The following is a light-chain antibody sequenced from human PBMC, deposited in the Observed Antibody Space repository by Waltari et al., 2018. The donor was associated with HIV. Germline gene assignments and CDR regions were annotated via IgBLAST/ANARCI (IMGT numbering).Light chain of an antibody. Sequence: DIQMTQSPSSLSASVGDRVTITCRASQTITTYLSWYQQKAGTAPKLLIYGASNLQSGVPSRFSASGSGTDFTLIISNLQPEDFASYYCLQSYTYPWTFGQGTKVDIK. CDR3: LQSYTYPWT. CDR1: QTITTY. J-gene: IGKJ1*01. CDR2: GAS. V-gene: IGKV1-39*01.